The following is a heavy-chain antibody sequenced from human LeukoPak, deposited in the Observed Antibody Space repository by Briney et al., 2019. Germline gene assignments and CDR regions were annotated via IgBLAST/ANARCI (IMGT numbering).Heavy chain of an antibody. CDR1: GYTFTGYY. Sequence: ASVKVSCKASGYTFTGYYMHWVRQAPGQGLKWMGWINPNSGGTNYAQKFQGRVTMTRDTSISTAYMELSRLRSDDTAVYYCARPGGYYYDSSGYFLDYWGQGTLVTVSS. J-gene: IGHJ4*02. CDR2: INPNSGGT. CDR3: ARPGGYYYDSSGYFLDY. D-gene: IGHD3-22*01. V-gene: IGHV1-2*02.